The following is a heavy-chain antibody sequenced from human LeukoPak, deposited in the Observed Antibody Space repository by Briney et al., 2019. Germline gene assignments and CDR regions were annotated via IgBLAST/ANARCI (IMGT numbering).Heavy chain of an antibody. D-gene: IGHD5-18*01. Sequence: SQTLSLTCTVSGGSISSGGYYWSWVRQHPGKGLEWIGYIYYSGSTYYNPSLKSRVTISVDTSKNQFSLKLSSVTAADTAVYYCARDVDTGCMDVWGQGTTVTVSS. J-gene: IGHJ6*02. CDR1: GGSISSGGYY. V-gene: IGHV4-31*03. CDR2: IYYSGST. CDR3: ARDVDTGCMDV.